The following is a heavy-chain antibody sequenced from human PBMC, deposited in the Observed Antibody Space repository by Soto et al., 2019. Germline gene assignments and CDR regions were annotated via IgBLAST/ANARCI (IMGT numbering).Heavy chain of an antibody. CDR3: ARANGDYGRGGMDV. J-gene: IGHJ6*02. D-gene: IGHD4-17*01. CDR1: GYTFTGYY. Sequence: QVQLVQSGAEVQKPGASVKVSCKASGYTFTGYYMHWVRQAPGQGLEWMGWINPNSGGTNYAQKFQGWVTMTRDTSISTAYMELSRLRSDDTAVYYCARANGDYGRGGMDVWGQGTTVTVSS. CDR2: INPNSGGT. V-gene: IGHV1-2*04.